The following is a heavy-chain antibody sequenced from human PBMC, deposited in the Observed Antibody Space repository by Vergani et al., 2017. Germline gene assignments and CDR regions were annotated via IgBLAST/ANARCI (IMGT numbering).Heavy chain of an antibody. V-gene: IGHV3-23*01. D-gene: IGHD5-24*01. J-gene: IGHJ4*02. CDR3: GRGSDNYN. Sequence: EVQLLQSEGAVVQPGGSLRLSCVASGFTFSSHAMGWVRQGHGPGLEWVSRIKNTGNSTHYADSVKGRFTISRDNSKNTLYVEMNSLRVEDTAVYYCGRGSDNYNWGQGTLVTVSS. CDR1: GFTFSSHA. CDR2: IKNTGNST.